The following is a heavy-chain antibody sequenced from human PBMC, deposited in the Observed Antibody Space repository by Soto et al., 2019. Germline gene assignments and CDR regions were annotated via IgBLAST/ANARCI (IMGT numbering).Heavy chain of an antibody. J-gene: IGHJ4*02. D-gene: IGHD2-8*01. CDR2: IIHILGIA. Sequence: QVQLVQSGAEVKKPGSSVKVSCKASGGTFSSYTISWVRQAPGQGLEWMGRIIHILGIANYAQKFQGRVPITAYKSTRTAYMEMSSLRSEDTALDYCARDGGIFYVGGWHEYWGQGTLVTVSS. CDR1: GGTFSSYT. V-gene: IGHV1-69*08. CDR3: ARDGGIFYVGGWHEY.